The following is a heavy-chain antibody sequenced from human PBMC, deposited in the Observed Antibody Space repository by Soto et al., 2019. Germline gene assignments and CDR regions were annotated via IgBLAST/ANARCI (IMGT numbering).Heavy chain of an antibody. CDR2: IIPIFDAP. V-gene: IGHV1-69*01. Sequence: QVELVQSGAQVKKPGSAVKVSCKASGGSFNMYAMNWVRQAPGHGLEWRGGIIPIFDAPRYSEQFQGRVTITVDETTSIAYMELRSLRSDDTAIYYCTRAIGPGGVMGGFDYWGQGTLVTVSS. CDR1: GGSFNMYA. CDR3: TRAIGPGGVMGGFDY. D-gene: IGHD3-16*01. J-gene: IGHJ4*02.